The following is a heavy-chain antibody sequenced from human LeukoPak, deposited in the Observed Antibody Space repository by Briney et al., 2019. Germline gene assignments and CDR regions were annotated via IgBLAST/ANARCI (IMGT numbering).Heavy chain of an antibody. CDR3: ASFNYGDYVFDY. Sequence: RTSETLSLTCTVSGGSVSRSPYYWGWIRQPPGKGLEWIGNIYYSGSTYYNPSLKSRVTISVDTSKNQFSLKVTSVTAADTAVYYCASFNYGDYVFDYWGQGTLVTVSS. D-gene: IGHD4-17*01. J-gene: IGHJ4*02. V-gene: IGHV4-39*07. CDR1: GGSVSRSPYY. CDR2: IYYSGST.